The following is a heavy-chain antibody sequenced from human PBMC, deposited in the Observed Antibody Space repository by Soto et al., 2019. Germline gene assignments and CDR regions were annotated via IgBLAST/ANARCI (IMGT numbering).Heavy chain of an antibody. CDR2: ISYDGSNK. CDR1: GFTFSAYG. CDR3: AREPNSNYDWFDP. J-gene: IGHJ5*02. D-gene: IGHD4-4*01. V-gene: IGHV3-30*03. Sequence: QVQLVESGGGVVQPGRSLRLSCAASGFTFSAYGMHWVRQAPGKGLDWVSLISYDGSNKYYADSVKGRFTISRDNSKNTLYLQMNSLRGEDTAVYYCAREPNSNYDWFDPWGQGTLVTVSS.